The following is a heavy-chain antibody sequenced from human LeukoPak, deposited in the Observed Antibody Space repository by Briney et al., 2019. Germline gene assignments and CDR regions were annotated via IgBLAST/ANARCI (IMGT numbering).Heavy chain of an antibody. CDR2: IYHSGST. D-gene: IGHD3-22*01. CDR3: ARDDSSGYSDAFDI. J-gene: IGHJ3*02. Sequence: SETLSLTCAVSGGSISSSNWWSWVRQPPGKGLEWIGEIYHSGSTNHNPSLKSRVTISVDKSKNQFSLKLSSVTAADTAVYYCARDDSSGYSDAFDIWGQGTMVTVSS. V-gene: IGHV4-4*02. CDR1: GGSISSSNW.